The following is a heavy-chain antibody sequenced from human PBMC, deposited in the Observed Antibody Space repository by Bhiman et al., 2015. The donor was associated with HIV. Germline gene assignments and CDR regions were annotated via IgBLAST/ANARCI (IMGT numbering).Heavy chain of an antibody. CDR1: GFTFSNYG. CDR2: IHYYGRNK. J-gene: IGHJ4*02. Sequence: QVQLVESGGGVVQPGGSLRLSCVASGFTFSNYGMHWVRQAPGKGLEWVAFIHYYGRNKYYADSVKGRFTISRDNSKNTLYLQMNSLRREDTAVYYCANSLPVAATPFDYWGQGTLVTVSS. D-gene: IGHD6-19*01. CDR3: ANSLPVAATPFDY. V-gene: IGHV3-30*02.